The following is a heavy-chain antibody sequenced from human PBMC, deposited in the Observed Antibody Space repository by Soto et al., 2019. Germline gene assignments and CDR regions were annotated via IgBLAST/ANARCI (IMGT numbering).Heavy chain of an antibody. CDR3: AREVGVVLARLVGPVDY. Sequence: GGSLRLSCAASGFTFSSYAMHWVRQAPGKGLEWVAVISYDGSNKYYADSVKGRFTISRDNSKNTLYLQMNSLRAEDTAVYYCAREVGVVLARLVGPVDYWGQGTLVTVSS. V-gene: IGHV3-30-3*01. J-gene: IGHJ4*02. D-gene: IGHD1-26*01. CDR2: ISYDGSNK. CDR1: GFTFSSYA.